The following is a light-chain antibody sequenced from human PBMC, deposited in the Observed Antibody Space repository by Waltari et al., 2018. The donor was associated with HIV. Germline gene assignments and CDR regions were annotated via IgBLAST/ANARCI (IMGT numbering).Light chain of an antibody. V-gene: IGLV3-21*02. CDR3: HVWDRSSGHHV. CDR2: NGS. J-gene: IGLJ1*01. Sequence: SYVLTQPPSVSVAPGPTARLTCGGNKIGSKSVHWYQQEEGQALVLVVYNGSDRPSGFPERFPGSRSGNTATLTSSRVEVGDEDDYYCHVWDRSSGHHVFVTGTKVTVL. CDR1: KIGSKS.